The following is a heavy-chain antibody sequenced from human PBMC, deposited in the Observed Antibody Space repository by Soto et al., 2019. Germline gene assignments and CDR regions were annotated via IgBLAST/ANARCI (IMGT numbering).Heavy chain of an antibody. Sequence: QVQLVQSGAEVKKPGASVKVSCKASGYTFTSYAMHWVRQAPGQRLEWMRWINAGNGNTQYSQKFQGRVTITRGTSASTAYMERSSLRSEDTAVYYCASQWNPVYYGMDVWGQGTTVTVSS. V-gene: IGHV1-3*01. CDR2: INAGNGNT. CDR1: GYTFTSYA. D-gene: IGHD6-19*01. CDR3: ASQWNPVYYGMDV. J-gene: IGHJ6*02.